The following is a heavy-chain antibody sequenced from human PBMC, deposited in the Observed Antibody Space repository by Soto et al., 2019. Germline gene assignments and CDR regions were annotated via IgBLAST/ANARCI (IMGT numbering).Heavy chain of an antibody. CDR1: GGSFSGYY. CDR3: AREGARRITIFGVVMNGGWFDP. J-gene: IGHJ5*02. Sequence: SETLSLTCAVYGGSFSGYYWSWIRQPPGKGLEWIGEINHSGSTNYNPSLNSRVTISVDTSKNQFSLKLSSVTAADTAVYYCAREGARRITIFGVVMNGGWFDPWGQGTLVTVSS. D-gene: IGHD3-3*01. CDR2: INHSGST. V-gene: IGHV4-34*01.